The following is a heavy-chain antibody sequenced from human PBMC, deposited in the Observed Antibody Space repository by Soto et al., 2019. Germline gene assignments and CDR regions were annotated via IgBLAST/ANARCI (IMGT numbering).Heavy chain of an antibody. CDR2: IKPSGGRT. D-gene: IGHD3-22*01. J-gene: IGHJ4*02. CDR1: GYTFNNYY. V-gene: IGHV1-46*02. CDR3: ARELPDRFYFDY. Sequence: ASVKVSCKASGYTFNNYYFHRVRQAPGQGLEWMGIIKPSGGRTSYAQKFQGRVTMTWDTSTSTVYMELSSLRSEDTAVYYCARELPDRFYFDYWGQGTLVTASS.